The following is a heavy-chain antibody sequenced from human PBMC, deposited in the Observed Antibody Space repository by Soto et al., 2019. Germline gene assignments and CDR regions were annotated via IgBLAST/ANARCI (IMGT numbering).Heavy chain of an antibody. CDR3: ARHPYYYDSSGYPGHWY. D-gene: IGHD3-22*01. V-gene: IGHV4-4*02. CDR2: IYHSGST. CDR1: GGSIXSSNW. Sequence: SETLSLTCAFSGGSIXSSNWWIWVRQPPGKGLEWIGEIYHSGSTNYNPSLKSRVTISVDKSKNQFSLKLSSVTAADTAVYYCARHPYYYDSSGYPGHWYWGQGTLVTVSS. J-gene: IGHJ4*02.